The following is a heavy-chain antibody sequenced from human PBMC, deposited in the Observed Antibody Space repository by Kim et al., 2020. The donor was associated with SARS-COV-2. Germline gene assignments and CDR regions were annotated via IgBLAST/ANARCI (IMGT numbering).Heavy chain of an antibody. J-gene: IGHJ6*04. Sequence: ASVKVSCKASGYAFTSYGVSWVRQAPGQGLEWMGWISANNGNTNYARKFQDRVTMTTDTLTSTAYVELRSLRSDDTAVYYCAREPYGRSWYGYYYYAMDVWGEGTTVTVSP. CDR1: GYAFTSYG. CDR3: AREPYGRSWYGYYYYAMDV. D-gene: IGHD6-13*01. CDR2: ISANNGNT. V-gene: IGHV1-18*01.